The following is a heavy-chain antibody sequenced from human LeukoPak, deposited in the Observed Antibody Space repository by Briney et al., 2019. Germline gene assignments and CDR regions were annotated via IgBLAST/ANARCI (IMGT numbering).Heavy chain of an antibody. CDR2: ISAYNGNT. J-gene: IGHJ4*02. CDR1: GGTFSSYA. V-gene: IGHV1-18*01. D-gene: IGHD3-10*01. CDR3: ARQQRITMVRGVIPKVGYFDY. Sequence: ASVKVSCKASGGTFSSYAISWVRQAPGQGLEWMGWISAYNGNTNYAQKLQGRVTMTTDTSTSTAYMELRSLRSDDTAVYYCARQQRITMVRGVIPKVGYFDYWGQGTLVTVSS.